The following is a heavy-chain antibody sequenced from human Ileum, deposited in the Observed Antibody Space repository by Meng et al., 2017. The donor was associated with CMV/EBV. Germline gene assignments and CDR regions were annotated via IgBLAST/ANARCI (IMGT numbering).Heavy chain of an antibody. V-gene: IGHV6-1*01. CDR1: GDSVSSNSAT. Sequence: CALSGDSVSSNSATWRWIRQSPSRGLEWLGRTYYRSRWFNEYAASVKSRITVNPDTSKNQFSLQLNSVTPEDTAVYYCARASKGSFDYWGQGTLVTVSS. CDR3: ARASKGSFDY. J-gene: IGHJ4*02. CDR2: TYYRSRWFN.